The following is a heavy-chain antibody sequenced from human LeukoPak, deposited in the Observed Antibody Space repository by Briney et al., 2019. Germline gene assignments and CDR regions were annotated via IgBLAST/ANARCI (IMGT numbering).Heavy chain of an antibody. V-gene: IGHV3-23*01. D-gene: IGHD1-26*01. J-gene: IGHJ4*02. Sequence: GGSLRLSCAASGFTFSSYAMSWVRQAPGKGLEWASAISGSGGSTYYADSVKGRFTISRDNSKNTLYLQMNSLRAEDTAVYYCAKVIGWELLLDYWGQGTLVTVSS. CDR2: ISGSGGST. CDR3: AKVIGWELLLDY. CDR1: GFTFSSYA.